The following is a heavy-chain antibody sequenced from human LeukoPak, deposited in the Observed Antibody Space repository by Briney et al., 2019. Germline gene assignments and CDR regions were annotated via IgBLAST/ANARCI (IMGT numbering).Heavy chain of an antibody. CDR3: ARRPQAVAGAFDI. V-gene: IGHV4-39*01. J-gene: IGHJ3*02. CDR1: GGSISSSSYY. Sequence: PSETLSLTCTVSGGSISSSSYYWGWIRQPPGKGLEWIGSIYYSGSTYYNPSLKSRVTISVDTSKSQFSLKLSSVTAADTAVYYCARRPQAVAGAFDIWGQGTMVTVSS. CDR2: IYYSGST. D-gene: IGHD6-19*01.